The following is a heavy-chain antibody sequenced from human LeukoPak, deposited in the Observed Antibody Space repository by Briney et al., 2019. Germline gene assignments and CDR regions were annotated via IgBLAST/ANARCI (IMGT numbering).Heavy chain of an antibody. CDR2: ISGSGDAI. CDR3: ASLYDSTGFCFDY. Sequence: GGSLRLSCVVSGFMFSDYYMSWIRQTPGKGLEFISYISGSGDAIYYTDSVKGRFTISRDNAKNSLYLQLDSLSAEDTAVYYCASLYDSTGFCFDYWGQGALVTVSS. J-gene: IGHJ4*02. D-gene: IGHD3-22*01. V-gene: IGHV3-11*01. CDR1: GFMFSDYY.